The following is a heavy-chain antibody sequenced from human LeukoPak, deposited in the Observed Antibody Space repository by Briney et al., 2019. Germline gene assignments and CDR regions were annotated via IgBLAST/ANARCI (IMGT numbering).Heavy chain of an antibody. J-gene: IGHJ4*02. CDR1: GGTFGRYA. D-gene: IGHD6-19*01. CDR3: ARDRPYTGGWRGFDY. CDR2: IIPMFGIA. V-gene: IGHV1-69*01. Sequence: SSVKVSCKASGGTFGRYAISGVRQAPGQGLEWMGGIIPMFGIANYAQKSQGRVTITADESPSTAYMELSSLRSEDTAVYYCARDRPYTGGWRGFDYWGQGTLVTVSS.